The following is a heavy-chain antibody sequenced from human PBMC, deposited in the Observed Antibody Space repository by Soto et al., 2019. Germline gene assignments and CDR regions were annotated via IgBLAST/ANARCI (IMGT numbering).Heavy chain of an antibody. D-gene: IGHD3-3*01. CDR3: AKDLDTYYDFWSGYYIY. CDR2: ISGRGDST. V-gene: IGHV3-23*01. J-gene: IGHJ4*02. Sequence: GGSLRLSCAASGFTFNSYAMRWVGQAPGKGLEWVSTISGRGDSTYYADSVKGRFTVSRDNSKNTLYLQMSSLRAEDTAVYYCAKDLDTYYDFWSGYYIYWGQGTQVNVSS. CDR1: GFTFNSYA.